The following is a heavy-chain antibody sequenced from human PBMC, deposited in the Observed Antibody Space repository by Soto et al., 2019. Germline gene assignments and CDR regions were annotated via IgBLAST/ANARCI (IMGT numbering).Heavy chain of an antibody. Sequence: PSETLSLTCTVSGGSISSYYWSWIRQPAGKGLEWIGRIYTSGNTNYNPSLKSRVTMSVDTSKNQFSLKLSSVTAADTAVYYCARDLGNYDFWSGPTNWFDPWGQGTLVTVSS. D-gene: IGHD3-3*01. CDR2: IYTSGNT. CDR3: ARDLGNYDFWSGPTNWFDP. J-gene: IGHJ5*02. V-gene: IGHV4-4*07. CDR1: GGSISSYY.